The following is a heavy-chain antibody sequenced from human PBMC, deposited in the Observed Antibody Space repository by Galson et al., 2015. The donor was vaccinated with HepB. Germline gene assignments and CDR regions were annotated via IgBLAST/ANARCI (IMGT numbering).Heavy chain of an antibody. Sequence: SLRLSCAASGFTFSSYAMHWVRQAPGKGLEWVAVISYDGSNKYYADSVKGRFTVSRDNSKNTLYLQMNSLRAEDTAVYYCARGPYYYDSSGPVPDAFDIWGQGTMVTVSS. CDR1: GFTFSSYA. J-gene: IGHJ3*02. CDR2: ISYDGSNK. CDR3: ARGPYYYDSSGPVPDAFDI. V-gene: IGHV3-30-3*01. D-gene: IGHD3-22*01.